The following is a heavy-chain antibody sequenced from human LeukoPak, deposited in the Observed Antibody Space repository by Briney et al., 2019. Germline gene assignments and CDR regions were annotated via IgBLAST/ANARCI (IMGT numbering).Heavy chain of an antibody. V-gene: IGHV3-21*01. CDR1: GFTFSSYS. CDR3: ARVYRDYYDSSGYCPDY. J-gene: IGHJ4*02. Sequence: GGSLRLSCAASGFTFSSYSMNWVRQAPGKGLEWVSSISSSSSYIYYADSVKGRFTISRDNAKNSLYLQMNSLRAEDTAVYYCARVYRDYYDSSGYCPDYWGQGTLATVSS. CDR2: ISSSSSYI. D-gene: IGHD3-22*01.